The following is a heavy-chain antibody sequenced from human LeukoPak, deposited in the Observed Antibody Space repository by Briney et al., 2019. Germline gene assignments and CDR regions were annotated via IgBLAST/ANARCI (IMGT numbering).Heavy chain of an antibody. D-gene: IGHD3-22*01. CDR2: ISWNSGSI. J-gene: IGHJ3*02. Sequence: GRSLRLSCAASGFTFDDYAMHWVRQAPGKGLEWVSGISWNSGSIGYADSVEGRFTISRDNAKNSLYLQMNSLRAEDTALYYCAIYDSSGYDAFDIWGQGTMVTVSS. CDR1: GFTFDDYA. V-gene: IGHV3-9*01. CDR3: AIYDSSGYDAFDI.